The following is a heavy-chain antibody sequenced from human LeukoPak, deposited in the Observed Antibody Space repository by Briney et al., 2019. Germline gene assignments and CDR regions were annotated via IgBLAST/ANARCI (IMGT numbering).Heavy chain of an antibody. CDR2: ISSSSSYI. D-gene: IGHD2-2*01. J-gene: IGHJ4*02. CDR1: GFTFSSYS. V-gene: IGHV3-21*01. CDR3: ARRLCPDFDY. Sequence: GGSLRLSCAASGFTFSSYSMNWVRQAPGKGLEWVSSISSSSSYIYCADSVKGRFTISRDNAKNSLYLQMNSLRAEDTAVYYCARRLCPDFDYWGQGTLVTVSS.